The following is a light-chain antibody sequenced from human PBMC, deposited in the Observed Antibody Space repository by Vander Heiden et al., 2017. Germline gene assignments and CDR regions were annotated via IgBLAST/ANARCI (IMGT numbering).Light chain of an antibody. Sequence: TLAASLKLTCTLDSGPSNYAITWPQQQPEKGPRYLMQVKGDGSHIKGDGIPGRFSGTSSGAERYLTISSLQSEDDSDYYCQSWATAIRVFGGGTKLTVL. CDR1: SGPSNYA. V-gene: IGLV4-69*01. J-gene: IGLJ3*02. CDR3: QSWATAIRV. CDR2: VKGDGSH.